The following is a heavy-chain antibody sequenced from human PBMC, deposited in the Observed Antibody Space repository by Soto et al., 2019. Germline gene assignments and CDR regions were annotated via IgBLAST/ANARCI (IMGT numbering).Heavy chain of an antibody. CDR1: GGSVSSGSYY. Sequence: SETLSLPCTVSGGSVSSGSYYWSWIRQPPGKGLEWIGYIYYSGSTNYNPSLKSRVTISVDTSKNQFSLKLSSVTAADTAVYYCAREPRRPGGTSFDYWGQGTLVTVSS. V-gene: IGHV4-61*01. D-gene: IGHD1-1*01. J-gene: IGHJ4*02. CDR3: AREPRRPGGTSFDY. CDR2: IYYSGST.